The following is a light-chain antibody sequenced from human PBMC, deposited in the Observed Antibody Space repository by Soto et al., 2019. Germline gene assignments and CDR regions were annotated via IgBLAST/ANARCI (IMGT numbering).Light chain of an antibody. CDR3: QQSYTTPWT. CDR2: AAS. V-gene: IGKV1-39*01. CDR1: QSINRF. Sequence: DIQMTQSPSSLSASVGDRVTITCRASQSINRFINWYQQKAGKAPKVLIYAASSLQNGLPSRFSGGRSATDFTLTISSLQPEDFATYYCQQSYTTPWTVGQGTKVYIK. J-gene: IGKJ1*01.